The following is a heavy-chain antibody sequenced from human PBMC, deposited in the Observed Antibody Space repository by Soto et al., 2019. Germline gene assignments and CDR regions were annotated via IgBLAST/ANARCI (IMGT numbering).Heavy chain of an antibody. CDR2: IGSAGDS. J-gene: IGHJ6*02. CDR3: ARGSQGTYGMDV. D-gene: IGHD3-10*01. CDR1: GYTFRSYD. Sequence: GGSLRLSCAASGYTFRSYDMHWVRQVTGKGLEWISVIGSAGDSNYAPSVKGRFTISRENAKNSLYLQMNSLRAGDTAVYYCARGSQGTYGMDVWGQGTTVTVSS. V-gene: IGHV3-13*01.